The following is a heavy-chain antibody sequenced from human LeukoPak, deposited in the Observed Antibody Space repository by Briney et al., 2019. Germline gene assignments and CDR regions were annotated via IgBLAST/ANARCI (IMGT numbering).Heavy chain of an antibody. CDR2: ISAYNGNT. D-gene: IGHD1-26*01. V-gene: IGHV1-18*01. CDR1: GYTFTSYG. J-gene: IGHJ3*02. CDR3: ARDYRTYSGSYYVGAFDI. Sequence: ASVKASCKASGYTFTSYGISWVRQAPGQGLEWMGWISAYNGNTNYAQKLQGRVTMTTDTSTSTAYMELRSLRSDDTAVYYCARDYRTYSGSYYVGAFDIWGQGTMVTVSS.